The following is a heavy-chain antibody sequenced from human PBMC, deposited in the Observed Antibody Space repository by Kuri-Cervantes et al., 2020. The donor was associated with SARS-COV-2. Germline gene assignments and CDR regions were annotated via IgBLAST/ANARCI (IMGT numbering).Heavy chain of an antibody. CDR1: GFTFRSYA. CDR3: ALEMMSFFGMDV. Sequence: GESLKISCAASGFTFRSYAMTWVRQAPGKGLEWVSVISGSGETIHYADSVQGRFTISRDNSKKMLYLQMKSLRAEDTATYYCALEMMSFFGMDVWGQGTTVTVSS. J-gene: IGHJ6*02. CDR2: ISGSGETI. V-gene: IGHV3-23*01. D-gene: IGHD3-16*01.